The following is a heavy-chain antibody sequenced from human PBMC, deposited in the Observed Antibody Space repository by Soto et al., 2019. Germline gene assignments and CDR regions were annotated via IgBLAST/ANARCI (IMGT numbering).Heavy chain of an antibody. J-gene: IGHJ6*02. D-gene: IGHD1-26*01. CDR2: IDPSDSYT. Sequence: EVQLVQSGAEVKKPGESLRISCKGSGYSFTSYWISWVRQMPGKGLEWMGRIDPSDSYTNYSPSFQGHVTISADKSISTAYLQWSSLKASDTAMYYCARQGARGPHLDYYYYGMDVWGQGTTVTVSS. CDR1: GYSFTSYW. V-gene: IGHV5-10-1*03. CDR3: ARQGARGPHLDYYYYGMDV.